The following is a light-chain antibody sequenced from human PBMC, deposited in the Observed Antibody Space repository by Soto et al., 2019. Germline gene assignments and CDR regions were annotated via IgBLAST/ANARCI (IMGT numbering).Light chain of an antibody. CDR1: QSVNGNY. J-gene: IGKJ3*01. V-gene: IGKV3-20*01. CDR3: QQYGSSPVS. CDR2: GAS. Sequence: EIVLTQSPGTLSLSPGEGATLSCRASQSVNGNYLAWYQQKPGQPPRLLIYGASSRATDIPDRFSGSGSGTDFTLTISRLEPEDSAVYHCQQYGSSPVSFGPGTKVHIK.